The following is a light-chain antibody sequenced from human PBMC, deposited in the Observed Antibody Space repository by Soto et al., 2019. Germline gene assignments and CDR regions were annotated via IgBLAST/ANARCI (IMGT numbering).Light chain of an antibody. Sequence: QSALTQPRSVSGSPGQSVAISRTGSSSDVGGYNYVSWYQQHPGKAPKVMIYDVSKRPSGVPDRFSGSKSGDTASLTMTGLQAEDEADYYCCSYAGGPYVFGTGTKLTVL. CDR2: DVS. CDR3: CSYAGGPYV. V-gene: IGLV2-11*01. CDR1: SSDVGGYNY. J-gene: IGLJ1*01.